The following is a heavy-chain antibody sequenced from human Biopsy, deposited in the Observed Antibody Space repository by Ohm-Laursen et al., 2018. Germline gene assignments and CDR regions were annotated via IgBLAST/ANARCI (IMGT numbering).Heavy chain of an antibody. CDR2: IWYDGTNE. CDR1: GFTFGHYA. CDR3: ARGLSSGWYGYFDV. D-gene: IGHD6-19*01. J-gene: IGHJ2*01. Sequence: SSLRLSCAASGFTFGHYAMHWVRQAPGKGFEWISLIWYDGTNEDYADSVKGRFTISRDNSKNTLYLQINTLTLEDTAFYYCARGLSSGWYGYFDVWGRGTLVTVSS. V-gene: IGHV3-33*04.